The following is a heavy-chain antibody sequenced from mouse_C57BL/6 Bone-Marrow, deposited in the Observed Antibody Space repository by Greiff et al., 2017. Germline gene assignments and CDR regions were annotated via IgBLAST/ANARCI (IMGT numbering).Heavy chain of an antibody. V-gene: IGHV5-4*01. J-gene: IGHJ3*01. CDR3: ARDGRQLRLLFAY. CDR1: GFTFSSYA. D-gene: IGHD3-2*02. Sequence: EVKLVESGGGLVKPGGSLKLSCAASGFTFSSYAMSWVRQTPEKRLEWVATISDGGSYTYYPDNVKGRFTISRDNAKNNLYLQMSHLKSEDTAIYYCARDGRQLRLLFAYWGQGTLVTVSA. CDR2: ISDGGSYT.